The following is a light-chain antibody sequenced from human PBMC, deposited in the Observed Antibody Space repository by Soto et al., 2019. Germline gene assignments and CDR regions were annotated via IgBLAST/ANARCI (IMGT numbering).Light chain of an antibody. J-gene: IGLJ1*01. CDR1: SSDVGGYNS. CDR2: DVG. CDR3: SSFTSSMTNV. V-gene: IGLV2-14*03. Sequence: QSALTQPASVSGSPGESITISCTGTSSDVGGYNSVSWYQHHPGKTPQLILYDVGDRHSGVSYRFSGSKSGNTASLPISGLQAADEADYFCSSFTSSMTNVFGSGTKLPVL.